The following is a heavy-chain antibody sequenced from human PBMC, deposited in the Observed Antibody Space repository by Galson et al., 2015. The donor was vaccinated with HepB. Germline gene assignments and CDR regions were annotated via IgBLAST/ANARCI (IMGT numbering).Heavy chain of an antibody. V-gene: IGHV3-30*18. Sequence: SLRLSCAASGFTFSSYGMHWVRQAPGKGLEWVAVISYDGSNKYYADSVKGRFTVSRDNSKNTLYLQMNSLRAEDTAVYYCAKDPDYGDYPDYWGQGTLVTVSS. CDR3: AKDPDYGDYPDY. CDR2: ISYDGSNK. D-gene: IGHD4-17*01. CDR1: GFTFSSYG. J-gene: IGHJ4*02.